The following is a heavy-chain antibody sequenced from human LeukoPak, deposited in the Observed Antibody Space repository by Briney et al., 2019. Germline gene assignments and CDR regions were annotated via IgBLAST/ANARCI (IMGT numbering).Heavy chain of an antibody. V-gene: IGHV4-38-2*01. CDR3: ARQTGSGLFILP. Sequence: SETLSLTCSVSGYSISSGFYWGWIRQPPGKGLEWIGSIYYSGNTYYNASLRSQVSISIDTSKNQFSLRLTSVTAADTAVYYCARQTGSGLFILPGGQGTLVTVSS. D-gene: IGHD3/OR15-3a*01. J-gene: IGHJ4*02. CDR2: IYYSGNT. CDR1: GYSISSGFY.